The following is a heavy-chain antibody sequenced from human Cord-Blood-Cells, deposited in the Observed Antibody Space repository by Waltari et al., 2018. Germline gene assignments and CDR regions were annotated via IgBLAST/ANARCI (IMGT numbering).Heavy chain of an antibody. Sequence: EVQLVESGGGLIQPGGSLRLSCAASGFTVSSNYMSWFRQAPGKGLEWVSVIYSGGSTYYADSGKGRFTISRDNSKNTLYLQMNSLRAEDTAVYYCARSFRFLEWLGWFDPWGQGTLVTVSS. J-gene: IGHJ5*02. D-gene: IGHD3-3*01. CDR1: GFTVSSNY. CDR3: ARSFRFLEWLGWFDP. CDR2: IYSGGST. V-gene: IGHV3-53*01.